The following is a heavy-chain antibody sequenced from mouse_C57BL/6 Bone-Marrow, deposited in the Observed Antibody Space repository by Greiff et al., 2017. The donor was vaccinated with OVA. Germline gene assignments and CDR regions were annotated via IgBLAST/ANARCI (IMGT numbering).Heavy chain of an antibody. CDR3: ARDLFYGGFAD. Sequence: EVQVVESGGGLVQSGRSLRLSCATSGFTFSDFYMEWVRQAPGKGLEWIAASRNKANDYTTEYSASVKGRFIVSRDTSQSILYVQMNALRAEDTAIYYCARDLFYGGFADWGQGTLVTVSA. CDR2: SRNKANDYTT. D-gene: IGHD1-1*01. V-gene: IGHV7-1*01. CDR1: GFTFSDFY. J-gene: IGHJ3*01.